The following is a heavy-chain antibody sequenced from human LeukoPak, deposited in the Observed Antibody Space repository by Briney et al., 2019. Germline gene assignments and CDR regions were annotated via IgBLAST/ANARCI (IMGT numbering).Heavy chain of an antibody. D-gene: IGHD2-15*01. CDR3: TRDEAYCSGDSCYRFDP. Sequence: ASVKVSCKASGYTFSRYGISWVRQAPGQGLEWLGWINTDNGNTRYAQKIQDRVTMTTDRSTSTVYMELRSLRSDDTAFYYCTRDEAYCSGDSCYRFDPWGQGTLVTVSS. J-gene: IGHJ5*02. CDR1: GYTFSRYG. CDR2: INTDNGNT. V-gene: IGHV1-18*01.